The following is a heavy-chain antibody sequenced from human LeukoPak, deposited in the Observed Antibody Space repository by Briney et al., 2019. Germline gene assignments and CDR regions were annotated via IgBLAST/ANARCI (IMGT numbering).Heavy chain of an antibody. Sequence: SETLSLTCAVYGGSFSGYYWSWIRQPPGKGLEWIGEINHSGSTNYNPSLKSRVTISVDTSKNQFSLKLSSVTAADTAVYYCARVTAVAGSWFDPWGQGTLLTVSS. CDR2: INHSGST. CDR1: GGSFSGYY. V-gene: IGHV4-34*01. J-gene: IGHJ5*02. D-gene: IGHD6-19*01. CDR3: ARVTAVAGSWFDP.